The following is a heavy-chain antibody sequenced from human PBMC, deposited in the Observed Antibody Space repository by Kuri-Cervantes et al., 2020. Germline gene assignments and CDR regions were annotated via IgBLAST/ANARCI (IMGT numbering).Heavy chain of an antibody. CDR2: ISSSSSTI. CDR1: GFTFDDYA. Sequence: GGSLRLSCAASGFTFDDYAMHWVRQAPGKGLEWVSYISSSSSTIYYADSVKGRFTISRDNSKNTLYLQMNSLRAEDTAVYYCAKDGPYRGYSDYDYYYYYMDVWGKGTTVTVSS. V-gene: IGHV3-48*01. CDR3: AKDGPYRGYSDYDYYYYYMDV. J-gene: IGHJ6*03. D-gene: IGHD5-12*01.